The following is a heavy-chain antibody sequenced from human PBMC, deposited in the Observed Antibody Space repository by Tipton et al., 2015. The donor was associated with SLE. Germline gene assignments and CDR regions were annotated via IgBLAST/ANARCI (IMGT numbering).Heavy chain of an antibody. D-gene: IGHD5-12*01. CDR3: ARDLYSGYDLYYFDY. CDR2: MNPNSGNT. J-gene: IGHJ4*02. CDR1: GYTFTSYD. Sequence: QSGPEVKKPGASVKVSCKASGYTFTSYDINWVRQATGQGPEWMGWMNPNSGNTGYAQKLQGRVTMTTDTSTSTAYMELRSLRSDDTAVYYCARDLYSGYDLYYFDYWGQGTLVTVSS. V-gene: IGHV1-8*02.